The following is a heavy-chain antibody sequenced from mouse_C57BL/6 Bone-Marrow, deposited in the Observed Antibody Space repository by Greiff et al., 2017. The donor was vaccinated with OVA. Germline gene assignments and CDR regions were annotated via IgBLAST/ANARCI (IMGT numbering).Heavy chain of an antibody. V-gene: IGHV1-82*01. CDR1: GYAFSSSW. Sequence: QVHVKQSGPELVKPGASVKISCKASGYAFSSSWMNWVKQRPGKGLEWIGRIYPGDGDTNYNGKFKGKATLTADKSSSTAYMQLSSLTSEDSAVYFCARSLYYYGSSYGWYFDVWGTGTTVTVSS. D-gene: IGHD1-1*01. J-gene: IGHJ1*03. CDR3: ARSLYYYGSSYGWYFDV. CDR2: IYPGDGDT.